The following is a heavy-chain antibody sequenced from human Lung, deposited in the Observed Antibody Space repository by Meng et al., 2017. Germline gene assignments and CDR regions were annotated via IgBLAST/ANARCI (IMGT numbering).Heavy chain of an antibody. CDR1: GGSFSDYY. J-gene: IGHJ4*02. D-gene: IGHD4-11*01. CDR2: INHSGST. CDR3: ARGPTTMAHDFDY. V-gene: IGHV4-34*04. Sequence: GPLRHWRAGRLMPSETLPHTCVVAGGSFSDYYWSWIRQPPGKGLEWIGEINHSGSTNNNPSLESRATISVDTSQNNLSLKLSSVTAADSAVYYCARGPTTMAHDFDYWGQGTLVTVSS.